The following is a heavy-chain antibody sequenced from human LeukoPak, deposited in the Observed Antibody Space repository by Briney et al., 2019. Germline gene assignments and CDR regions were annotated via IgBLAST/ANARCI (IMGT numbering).Heavy chain of an antibody. CDR2: VSVSGGTI. CDR1: GLPFSTYE. V-gene: IGHV3-48*03. J-gene: IGHJ2*01. CDR3: AGGNGDSWHLGYFDL. Sequence: GGSLRLSCAASGLPFSTYEMNWVRQAPGKGLEWVSYVSVSGGTIHYADSVKGRFTISRDNGKNSLYLQMTSLRAEDTAIYYCAGGNGDSWHLGYFDLWGPGTLVTVSS. D-gene: IGHD3-10*01.